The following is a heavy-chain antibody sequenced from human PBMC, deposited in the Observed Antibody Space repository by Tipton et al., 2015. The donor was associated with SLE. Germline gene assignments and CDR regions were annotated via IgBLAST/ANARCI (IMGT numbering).Heavy chain of an antibody. CDR1: GGSISNRY. J-gene: IGHJ4*02. V-gene: IGHV4-59*11. D-gene: IGHD5-18*01. CDR2: IYYSGST. CDR3: ARDSGYISGLDY. Sequence: TLSLTCTASGGSISNRYWGWIRQPPGMGLEWIGYIYYSGSTNYNPSLKSRVTMSADTSKNQLSLKMTSVTAADTAVYYCARDSGYISGLDYWGQGTLVTVSS.